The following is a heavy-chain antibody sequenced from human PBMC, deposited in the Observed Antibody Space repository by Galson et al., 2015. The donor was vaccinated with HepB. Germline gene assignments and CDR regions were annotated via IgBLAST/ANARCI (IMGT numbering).Heavy chain of an antibody. J-gene: IGHJ3*02. V-gene: IGHV3-64*01. CDR1: GFTFSSYA. D-gene: IGHD2-2*02. CDR2: ISSNGGST. Sequence: SLRLSCAASGFTFSSYAMHWVRQAPGKGLEYVSAISSNGGSTYYANSVKGRFTISRDNSKNTLYLQMGSLRAEDMAVYYCARVYPHDAFDIWGQGTMVTVSS. CDR3: ARVYPHDAFDI.